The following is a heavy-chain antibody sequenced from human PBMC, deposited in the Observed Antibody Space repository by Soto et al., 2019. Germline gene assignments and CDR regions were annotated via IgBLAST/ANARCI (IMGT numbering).Heavy chain of an antibody. CDR1: GGAVSSDSFY. J-gene: IGHJ4*02. CDR2: IYYSGTT. V-gene: IGHV4-61*01. Sequence: QVQLQESGPGLVKPSETLSLTCTFYGGAVSSDSFYWSWIRQPPGKVLEWIGYIYYSGTTKYNPSLQSRVTISVDTSKNQFSLKLSSVTAADTAVYYCARANLAAAGTVYYWGQGTLVTVSS. D-gene: IGHD6-13*01. CDR3: ARANLAAAGTVYY.